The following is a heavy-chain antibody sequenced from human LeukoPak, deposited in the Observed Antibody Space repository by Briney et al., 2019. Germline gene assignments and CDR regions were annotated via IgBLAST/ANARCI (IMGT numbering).Heavy chain of an antibody. V-gene: IGHV1-69*01. Sequence: GSSVKVSCKASGGTFSSYAISWVRQAPGQGLEWMGGIIPIFGTANYAQKFQGRVTITADESTSTAYMELSSLRSEDTAVYYCAKGLVRGYYYYYMDVWGKGTTVTVSS. CDR2: IIPIFGTA. D-gene: IGHD6-6*01. CDR1: GGTFSSYA. J-gene: IGHJ6*03. CDR3: AKGLVRGYYYYYMDV.